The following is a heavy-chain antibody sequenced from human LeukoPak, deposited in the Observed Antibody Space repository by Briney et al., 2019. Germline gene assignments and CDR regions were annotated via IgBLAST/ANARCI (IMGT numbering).Heavy chain of an antibody. Sequence: GGSLRLSCAASGFTFSSYEMNWVRQAPGKWLEWVSYISTSGTTMYYADSVKGRFTISRDSAKNSLYLQMNSLRAEDTAVYYCARVPASSTSFDYWGQGTLVTVSS. CDR1: GFTFSSYE. CDR2: ISTSGTTM. D-gene: IGHD2-2*01. J-gene: IGHJ4*02. V-gene: IGHV3-48*03. CDR3: ARVPASSTSFDY.